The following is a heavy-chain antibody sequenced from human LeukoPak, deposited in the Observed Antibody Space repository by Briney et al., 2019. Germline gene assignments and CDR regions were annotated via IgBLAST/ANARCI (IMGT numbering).Heavy chain of an antibody. CDR3: AKDRGGARGWSSCS. J-gene: IGHJ5*02. V-gene: IGHV3-23*01. CDR2: IGGTSGST. Sequence: GGSLRLSCGASGFTFSNYAMSWVRQAPGQGLEWVSAIGGTSGSTYYADSVKGRVTISRDNFKNMLYLQMNSLRAEDTAVYYWAKDRGGARGWSSCSWGKGPLVTFPS. CDR1: GFTFSNYA. D-gene: IGHD6-19*01.